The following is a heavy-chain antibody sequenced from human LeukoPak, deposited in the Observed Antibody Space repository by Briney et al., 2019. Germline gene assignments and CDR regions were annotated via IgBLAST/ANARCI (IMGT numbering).Heavy chain of an antibody. Sequence: ASVKVSCKASGDTFTDYYIHWVRQAPGQGLEWMGWINSNSGGTKYAQKLQGRVTMTRDTSISTAYMELSSLGSDDTAVYYCARDSITAPGIGSDIWGQGTMVAVSS. V-gene: IGHV1-2*02. J-gene: IGHJ3*02. CDR2: INSNSGGT. CDR3: ARDSITAPGIGSDI. CDR1: GDTFTDYY. D-gene: IGHD6-13*01.